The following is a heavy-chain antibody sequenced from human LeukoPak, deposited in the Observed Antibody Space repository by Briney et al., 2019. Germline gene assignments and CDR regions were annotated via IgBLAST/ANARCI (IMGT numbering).Heavy chain of an antibody. CDR3: ARETVVITYYYYYYIDV. Sequence: GGSLTLSCAASGFTFSDYYMSWIRQAPGKGLEGGSYISSSGSTIYYADSVKGRFTISRDNAKNSLYLQMNSLRAEDTAVYYCARETVVITYYYYYYIDVWGKGTTVTVSS. CDR2: ISSSGSTI. J-gene: IGHJ6*03. V-gene: IGHV3-11*01. D-gene: IGHD3-22*01. CDR1: GFTFSDYY.